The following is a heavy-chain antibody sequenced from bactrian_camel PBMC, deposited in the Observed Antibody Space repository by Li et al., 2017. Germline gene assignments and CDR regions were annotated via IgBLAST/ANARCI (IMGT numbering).Heavy chain of an antibody. CDR3: AADPCPDGLGLSLRRGDWYEY. Sequence: HVQLVESGGGSVQAGGSLRLSCAASQYAEKPSCMAWFRQRPGKEREGVAVIYSRTGNSGYADSVKGRFSISRDNANNTLYLHMNNLAPQDTGMYYCAADPCPDGLGLSLRRGDWYEYWGQGTQVTVS. CDR1: QYAEKPSC. D-gene: IGHD1*01. CDR2: IYSRTGNS. J-gene: IGHJ4*01. V-gene: IGHV3S26*01.